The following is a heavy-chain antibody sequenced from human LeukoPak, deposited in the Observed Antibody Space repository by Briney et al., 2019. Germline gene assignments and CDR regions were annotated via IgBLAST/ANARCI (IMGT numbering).Heavy chain of an antibody. CDR2: IYYSGST. Sequence: PSETLSLTCTVSGGSISSYYWSWIRQPPGKGLEWIGYIYYSGSTNYNPSLKSRVTISVDTSKNQFSLKLSSVTAADTAVYYCAGRRNSSGWYGFDPWGQGTLVTVSS. CDR1: GGSISSYY. J-gene: IGHJ5*02. D-gene: IGHD6-19*01. V-gene: IGHV4-59*12. CDR3: AGRRNSSGWYGFDP.